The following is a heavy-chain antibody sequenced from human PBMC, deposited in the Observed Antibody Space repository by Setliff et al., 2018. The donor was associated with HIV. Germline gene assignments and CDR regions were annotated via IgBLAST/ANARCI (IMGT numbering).Heavy chain of an antibody. J-gene: IGHJ4*02. CDR1: GYTFTSYG. Sequence: ASVKVSCKSSGYTFTSYGISWVRPASGQGLEWMGWISAYNGNTNYAQKVQGRVTMTTDTSTSTAYMELRSLRSDDTAVYYCARAQRDGNNFWSGYYPPPFDYWGQGTLVTVSS. D-gene: IGHD3-3*01. CDR3: ARAQRDGNNFWSGYYPPPFDY. V-gene: IGHV1-18*01. CDR2: ISAYNGNT.